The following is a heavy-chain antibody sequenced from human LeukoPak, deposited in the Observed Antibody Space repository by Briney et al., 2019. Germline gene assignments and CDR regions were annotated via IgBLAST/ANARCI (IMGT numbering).Heavy chain of an antibody. D-gene: IGHD2-2*01. Sequence: GASVKVSCKASGYTFTGYYMHWVRQAPGQGLEWMGRINPNSGGTNYAQKFQGRVTMTRDTSISTAYMELSRLRSDDTAVYYCARRLGYPYCSSTSCSIRWFDPWGQGTLVTVSS. V-gene: IGHV1-2*06. CDR3: ARRLGYPYCSSTSCSIRWFDP. J-gene: IGHJ5*02. CDR2: INPNSGGT. CDR1: GYTFTGYY.